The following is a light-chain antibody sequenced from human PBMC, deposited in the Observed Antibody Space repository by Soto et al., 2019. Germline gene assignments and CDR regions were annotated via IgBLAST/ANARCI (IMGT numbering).Light chain of an antibody. CDR3: QHFGNSLWT. CDR1: QSVSSSY. V-gene: IGKV3-20*01. J-gene: IGKJ1*01. Sequence: EIVLTQSPGTLSLSPGERATLSCRASQSVSSSYLAWYQQKSGQAPRLLIYGASSRAIHTPDRFSGSGSGTDFTLTISGLEPEDFAVYYCQHFGNSLWTFGQGTRWIS. CDR2: GAS.